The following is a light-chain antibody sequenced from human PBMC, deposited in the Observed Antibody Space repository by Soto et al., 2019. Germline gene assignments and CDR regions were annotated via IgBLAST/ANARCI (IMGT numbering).Light chain of an antibody. CDR1: QSISRW. V-gene: IGKV1-5*01. J-gene: IGKJ5*01. Sequence: DIQMTQSPATLSASVGDRVTITCRASQSISRWLTWYQQKPGKAPKLLIYEASNLESGVPSRFSGSGSGTEFALTISSLQSEDFAVYYCQQYKNWPPITFGQGTRLEIK. CDR3: QQYKNWPPIT. CDR2: EAS.